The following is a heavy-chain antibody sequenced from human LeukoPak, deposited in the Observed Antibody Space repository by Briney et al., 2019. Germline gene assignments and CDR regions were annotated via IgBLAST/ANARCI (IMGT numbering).Heavy chain of an antibody. D-gene: IGHD6-19*01. CDR1: GGSISSGGYY. CDR2: IYYSGST. J-gene: IGHJ5*02. V-gene: IGHV4-61*08. Sequence: PSETLSLTCTVSGGSISSGGYYWSWIRQPPGKGLEWIGYIYYSGSTNYNPSLKSRVTISVDTSKNQFSLKLSSVTAADTAVYYCARDTGPYSSGWYRLPGWFDPWGQGTLVTVSS. CDR3: ARDTGPYSSGWYRLPGWFDP.